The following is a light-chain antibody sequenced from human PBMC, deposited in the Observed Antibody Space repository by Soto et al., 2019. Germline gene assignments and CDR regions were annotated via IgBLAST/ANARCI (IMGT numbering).Light chain of an antibody. CDR2: GAS. V-gene: IGKV3D-15*01. CDR1: QSVSSN. CDR3: QQYNNWPPWT. Sequence: EIVMTQSPATLSVSPGERATLSCRASQSVSSNLAWYQQKPGQAPRLLIYGASIRATGIPARFSGSGSGTEFTLTNSSLQSEDFAVYYCQQYNNWPPWTFGQGTKVEIK. J-gene: IGKJ1*01.